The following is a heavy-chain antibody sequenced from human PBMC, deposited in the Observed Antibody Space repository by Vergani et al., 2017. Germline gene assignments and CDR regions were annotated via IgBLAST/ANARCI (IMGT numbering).Heavy chain of an antibody. CDR1: GYTLTELS. Sequence: QVQLVQSGAEVKKPGASVKVSCKVSGYTLTELSMHWVRQAPGKGLEWMGGFDPEDGETIYAQKFQGRVTMTEDTCTDTAYMELSSLRSEDTAVYYCAKHCSGGSCYHDWYFDLWGRGTLVTVSS. CDR2: FDPEDGET. D-gene: IGHD2-15*01. J-gene: IGHJ2*01. V-gene: IGHV1-24*01. CDR3: AKHCSGGSCYHDWYFDL.